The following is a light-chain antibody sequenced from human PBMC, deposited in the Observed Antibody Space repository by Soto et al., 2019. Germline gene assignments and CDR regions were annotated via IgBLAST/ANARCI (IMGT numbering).Light chain of an antibody. J-gene: IGKJ1*01. CDR3: KQYGSSGT. Sequence: EIVLTQSPGTLSLSAGEIATLSCRASQSVSKNYLAWYQQKPGQAPRLLIYGASNRATGIPDRFSGSGSGTEFTLTIRRLEPEDFAVYYCKQYGSSGTCGQGTKVDIK. CDR1: QSVSKNY. V-gene: IGKV3-20*01. CDR2: GAS.